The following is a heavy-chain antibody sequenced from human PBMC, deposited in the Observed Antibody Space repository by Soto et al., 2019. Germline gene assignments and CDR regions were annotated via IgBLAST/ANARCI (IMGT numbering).Heavy chain of an antibody. CDR2: ISFDGSKK. J-gene: IGHJ4*02. CDR1: GFTFSSYG. V-gene: IGHV3-30*18. Sequence: QVQLVESGGGVVQPGRSLRLSCAASGFTFSSYGMHWVRQAPGKGLEWVAVISFDGSKKYYVDSVKGRFTISSDSSENTLYLQMNSLRAEDTAVYYCAKGYCSSSSCYGGYFDYWGQGALVTVSS. D-gene: IGHD2-2*01. CDR3: AKGYCSSSSCYGGYFDY.